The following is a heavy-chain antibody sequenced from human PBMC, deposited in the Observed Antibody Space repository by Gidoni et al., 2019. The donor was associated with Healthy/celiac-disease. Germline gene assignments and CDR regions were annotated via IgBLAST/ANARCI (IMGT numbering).Heavy chain of an antibody. CDR2: ISYDGSNK. V-gene: IGHV3-30-3*01. Sequence: QVQLVESGGGVVQPGRSLRLSCAASGFTFSSYAMHWVRQAPGKGLEWVAVISYDGSNKYYADSVKGRFTISRDNSKNTLYLQMNSLRAEDTAVYYCASTHIVVVTSIDYWGQGTLVTVSS. CDR1: GFTFSSYA. CDR3: ASTHIVVVTSIDY. J-gene: IGHJ4*02. D-gene: IGHD2-21*02.